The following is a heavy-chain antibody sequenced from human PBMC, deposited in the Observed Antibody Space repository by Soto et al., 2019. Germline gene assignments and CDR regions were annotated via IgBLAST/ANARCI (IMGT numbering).Heavy chain of an antibody. Sequence: PSETLSLTCTVSGGSIISGYWSWIRQPPGKGLEWIGYISYSGNTNYNPSLKSRVTMSVDTPKNQFSLRLSSVTTADTAVYSCAGLRGSAGSQIDYWGQGTLVTVSS. J-gene: IGHJ4*02. D-gene: IGHD2-15*01. CDR2: ISYSGNT. CDR1: GGSIISGY. V-gene: IGHV4-59*01. CDR3: AGLRGSAGSQIDY.